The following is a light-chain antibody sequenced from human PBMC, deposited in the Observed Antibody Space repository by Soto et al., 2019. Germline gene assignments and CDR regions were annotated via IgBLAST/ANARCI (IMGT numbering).Light chain of an antibody. CDR2: EVS. CDR3: TSFTNSRTVV. CDR1: TGDIGTYNY. V-gene: IGLV2-14*01. Sequence: QSVLTQPASVSGSPGQSITISCTGTTGDIGTYNYVSWYQHHPDKAPRLMIYEVSNRPSGVSNRFSGSKSGNTASLTISGLRAEDEADYYCTSFTNSRTVVFGGGTKLTVL. J-gene: IGLJ3*02.